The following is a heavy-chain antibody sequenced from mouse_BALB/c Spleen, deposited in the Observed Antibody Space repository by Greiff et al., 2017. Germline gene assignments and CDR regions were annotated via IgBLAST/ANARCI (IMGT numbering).Heavy chain of an antibody. V-gene: IGHV5-4*02. D-gene: IGHD1-2*01. Sequence: EVMLVESGGGLVKPGGSLKLSCAASGFTFSDYYMYWVRQTPEKRLEWVATISDGGSYTYYPDSVKGRFTISRDNAKNNLYLQMSSLKSEDTAMYYCARYYYGYVNGNWYFDVWGAGTTVTVSS. CDR1: GFTFSDYY. CDR3: ARYYYGYVNGNWYFDV. CDR2: ISDGGSYT. J-gene: IGHJ1*01.